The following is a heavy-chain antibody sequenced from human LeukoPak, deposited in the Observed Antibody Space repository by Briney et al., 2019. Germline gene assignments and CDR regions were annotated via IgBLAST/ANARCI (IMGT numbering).Heavy chain of an antibody. D-gene: IGHD4-17*01. CDR2: ISYIGST. CDR1: DDSFSSHY. V-gene: IGHV4-59*11. J-gene: IGHJ3*02. Sequence: SDTLSLTCAVSDDSFSSHYWTWIRQPPGKGLEWIGYISYIGSTNYNPSLKSRVTISTDTSKNEFSLKLTSVTAADTAVYYCARDLVTVTKGFDIWGQGTMVTVSS. CDR3: ARDLVTVTKGFDI.